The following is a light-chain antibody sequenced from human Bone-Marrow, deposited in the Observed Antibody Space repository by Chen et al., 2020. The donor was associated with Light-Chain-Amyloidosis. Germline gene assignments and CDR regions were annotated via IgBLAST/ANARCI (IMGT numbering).Light chain of an antibody. V-gene: IGLV2-23*01. CDR1: SRDVATYKF. CDR3: LSYAGSFTFV. CDR2: EGS. Sequence: QSALTQPASVSGSPGQSITISCTASSRDVATYKFVSWYQKHPGKAPKFISYEGSKRPSGVSDRFSGSKSGKTASLTISGLQADDEADYYCLSYAGSFTFVFGTGTKVTVL. J-gene: IGLJ1*01.